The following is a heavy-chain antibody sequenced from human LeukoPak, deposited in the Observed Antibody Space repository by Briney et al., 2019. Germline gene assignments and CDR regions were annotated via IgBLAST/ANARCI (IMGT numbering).Heavy chain of an antibody. CDR3: TRPYGDIDY. D-gene: IGHD4-17*01. Sequence: GGSLRLSCAASGFTFSGSAMHWVRQASGKGLEWGGRIRSKANSYATAYAASVKGRFTISSDDSKNTAYLQMNSLKTEDTAVYYCTRPYGDIDYWGQGTLVTVSS. V-gene: IGHV3-73*01. CDR2: IRSKANSYAT. J-gene: IGHJ4*02. CDR1: GFTFSGSA.